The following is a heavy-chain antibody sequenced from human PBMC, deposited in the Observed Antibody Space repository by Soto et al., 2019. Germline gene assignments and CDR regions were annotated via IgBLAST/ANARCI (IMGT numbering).Heavy chain of an antibody. CDR3: ARVGANYYDSSGYLDY. CDR2: IIPIFGTA. V-gene: IGHV1-69*01. D-gene: IGHD3-22*01. CDR1: GGTFSSYA. Sequence: QVQLVQSGAEVKKPGSSVKVSCKASGGTFSSYAISWVRQAPGRGLEWMGGIIPIFGTANYAQKFQGRVTITADESTSTAYMELSSLRSEDTAVYYCARVGANYYDSSGYLDYWGQGTLVTVSS. J-gene: IGHJ4*02.